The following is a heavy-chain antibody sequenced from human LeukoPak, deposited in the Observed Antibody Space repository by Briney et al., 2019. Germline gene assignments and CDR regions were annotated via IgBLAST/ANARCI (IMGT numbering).Heavy chain of an antibody. D-gene: IGHD2-21*01. CDR1: GGSINTNY. CDR2: IYSSGST. V-gene: IGHV4-59*08. Sequence: SETLSLTCTVSGGSINTNYWGWFRHPPGKGREWLGYIYSSGSTTYNPSLESRLAISIDASKNHFSLKLSSVTAADTAVYFCAKRPVTTAGDLWFDPWGQGTLVTVSS. CDR3: AKRPVTTAGDLWFDP. J-gene: IGHJ5*02.